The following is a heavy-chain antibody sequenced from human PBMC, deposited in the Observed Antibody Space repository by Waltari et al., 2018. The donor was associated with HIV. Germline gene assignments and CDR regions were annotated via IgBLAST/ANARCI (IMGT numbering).Heavy chain of an antibody. J-gene: IGHJ2*01. D-gene: IGHD1-1*01. Sequence: QARLQESGPGLVKPSQTLSLTCAVPDSSFTVGGYYWCWVRQPAGKGLEWIGRIYISGTTDYNPSLKGRVTISLQTANNQFSLTLTSVTAADTAVYYCARNLESWYFDLWGRGTLVTVSS. CDR2: IYISGTT. V-gene: IGHV4-61*02. CDR3: ARNLESWYFDL. CDR1: DSSFTVGGYY.